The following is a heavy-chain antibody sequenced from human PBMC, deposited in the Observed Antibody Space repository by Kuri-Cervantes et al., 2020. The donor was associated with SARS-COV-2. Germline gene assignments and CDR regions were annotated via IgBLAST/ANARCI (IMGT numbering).Heavy chain of an antibody. J-gene: IGHJ6*03. D-gene: IGHD2-21*01. CDR2: FDPEDGET. CDR3: ATDLLSCARWCMDV. Sequence: ASVKVSCKVSGYTLTELSMHWVRQAPGKGLEWMGGFDPEDGETIYAQKFQGRVTMTEDTSTDTDYMELSSLRSEDTAVYYCATDLLSCARWCMDVWGKGTTVTVSS. V-gene: IGHV1-24*01. CDR1: GYTLTELS.